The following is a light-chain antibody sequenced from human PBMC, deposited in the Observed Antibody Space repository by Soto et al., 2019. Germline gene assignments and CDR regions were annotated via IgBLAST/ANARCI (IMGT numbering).Light chain of an antibody. Sequence: LAQHASVSGSLGEAITISCTGPSSDVGSYHLVSWYQQYPGKAPKLIIYEGTQRPSGVSHRFSGSKSGNTASLTISGLQADDEADYYCCSYAGSSTYVFGTGTKVTVL. CDR1: SSDVGSYHL. V-gene: IGLV2-23*01. CDR3: CSYAGSSTYV. J-gene: IGLJ1*01. CDR2: EGT.